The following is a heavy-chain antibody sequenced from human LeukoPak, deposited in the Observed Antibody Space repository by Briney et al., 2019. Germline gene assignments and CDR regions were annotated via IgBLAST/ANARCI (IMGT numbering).Heavy chain of an antibody. V-gene: IGHV4-34*01. CDR2: INHSGST. CDR3: AKYGGSGWVIDY. D-gene: IGHD6-19*01. Sequence: SETLSLTCAVYGGSFSGYYWSWIRQPPGKGLEWIGEINHSGSTNYNPSLKSRVTISVDTSKNQFSLKLSSVTAADTAVYYCAKYGGSGWVIDYWGQGTLVTVSS. CDR1: GGSFSGYY. J-gene: IGHJ4*02.